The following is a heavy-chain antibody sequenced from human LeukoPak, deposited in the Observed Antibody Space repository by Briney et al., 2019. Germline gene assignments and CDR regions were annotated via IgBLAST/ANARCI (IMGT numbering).Heavy chain of an antibody. Sequence: ASVKVSCKASGYTFTNFGTSWVRQAPGQGLEWMGWISTYNGNTNYAQKLQGRVTMTTDTSTSTAYMELRSLRSDDTAVYYCASSTTYNWNYGYFDYWGQGTLVTVSS. V-gene: IGHV1-18*01. J-gene: IGHJ4*02. CDR3: ASSTTYNWNYGYFDY. CDR2: ISTYNGNT. D-gene: IGHD1-7*01. CDR1: GYTFTNFG.